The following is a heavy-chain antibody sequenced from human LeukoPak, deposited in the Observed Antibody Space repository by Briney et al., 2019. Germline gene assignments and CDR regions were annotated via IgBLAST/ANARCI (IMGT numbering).Heavy chain of an antibody. Sequence: ASVKVSCKAFGYTFTGYYMHWVRQAPGQGLEWMGRINPNSGGTNYAQKFQGRVTMTRDTSISTAYMELSRLRSDDTAVYYCASGDSSGKYYFDYWGQGTLVTVSS. J-gene: IGHJ4*02. CDR2: INPNSGGT. V-gene: IGHV1-2*06. D-gene: IGHD6-19*01. CDR1: GYTFTGYY. CDR3: ASGDSSGKYYFDY.